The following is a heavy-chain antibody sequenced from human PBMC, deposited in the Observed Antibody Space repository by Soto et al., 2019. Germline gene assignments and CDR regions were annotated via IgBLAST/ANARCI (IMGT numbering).Heavy chain of an antibody. CDR1: GDTFSSYG. D-gene: IGHD2-21*01. CDR3: VRIPLPYDWFDP. Sequence: QVQLVQSGGEVKKPGASVKVSCKASGDTFSSYGISWVRQAPGQGLEWMGWINTYNGDTNYAEKFQGRVTMTTDISTSSAYMELRSLRSDDTAVDYCVRIPLPYDWFDPWGQGTLVTVSS. V-gene: IGHV1-18*04. J-gene: IGHJ5*02. CDR2: INTYNGDT.